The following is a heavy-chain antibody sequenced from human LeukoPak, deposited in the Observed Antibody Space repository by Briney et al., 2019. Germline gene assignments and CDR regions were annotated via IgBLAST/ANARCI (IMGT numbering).Heavy chain of an antibody. Sequence: GGSLRLSCVASGFTFSASYMTWVRQPPGKGLEWLSYISGNSGDINYADSVKGRFTVSRDNAKNSLYLQMNSLRVEDTAVYYCARDPRTVRIWGQGTLVTVSS. CDR2: ISGNSGDI. CDR3: ARDPRTVRI. J-gene: IGHJ4*02. D-gene: IGHD1-1*01. V-gene: IGHV3-11*06. CDR1: GFTFSASY.